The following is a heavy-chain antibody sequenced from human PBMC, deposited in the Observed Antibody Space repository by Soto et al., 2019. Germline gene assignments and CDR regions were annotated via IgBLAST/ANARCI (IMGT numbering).Heavy chain of an antibody. V-gene: IGHV1-69*13. Sequence: SVKVSCKASGGTFSSYAISWVRQAPGQGLEWMGGIIPIFGTANYAQKFQGRVTITADESTSTAYMELSSLRSEDTAVYYCASPYYDSSGYYFFFDYWGQGTLVTVSS. D-gene: IGHD3-22*01. J-gene: IGHJ4*02. CDR2: IIPIFGTA. CDR1: GGTFSSYA. CDR3: ASPYYDSSGYYFFFDY.